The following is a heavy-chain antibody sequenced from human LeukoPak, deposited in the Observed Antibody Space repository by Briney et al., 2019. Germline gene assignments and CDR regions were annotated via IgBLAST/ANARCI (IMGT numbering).Heavy chain of an antibody. J-gene: IGHJ4*02. V-gene: IGHV3-23*01. D-gene: IGHD3-10*01. Sequence: PGGSLRLSCAASGFTFSSYAMSWVRQAPGKGLEWGSTITTIGGSTFYADSLRGRFTISRDNSKNTLYLQMNSLRAEDTALYYCARGGYYDFDYWGQGTLVTVSS. CDR3: ARGGYYDFDY. CDR2: ITTIGGST. CDR1: GFTFSSYA.